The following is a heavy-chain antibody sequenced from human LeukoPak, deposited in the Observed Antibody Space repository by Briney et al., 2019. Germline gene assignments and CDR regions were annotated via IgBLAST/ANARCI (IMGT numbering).Heavy chain of an antibody. V-gene: IGHV3-23*01. CDR1: GFTFSNKY. CDR2: ISDSGGST. D-gene: IGHD2-15*01. J-gene: IGHJ4*02. CDR3: AKRIGDY. Sequence: GGSLRLSCAASGFTFSNKYMSWVRQAPGKGLEWVSTISDSGGSTYYADSVKGRFTISRDNSKNTLSLQMNSLRAEDTAVYYCAKRIGDYWGQGTLVTVSS.